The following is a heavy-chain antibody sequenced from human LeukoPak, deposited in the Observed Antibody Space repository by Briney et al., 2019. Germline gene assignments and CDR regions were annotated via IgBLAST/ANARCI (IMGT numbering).Heavy chain of an antibody. V-gene: IGHV3-7*01. CDR3: ARGGGTFEY. CDR1: GFTSSSYW. CDR2: IKQDGNEK. J-gene: IGHJ4*02. Sequence: GGSLRLSCAASGFTSSSYWMSWVRQAPGKGLEWVANIKQDGNEKNYVDSVEGRFTISRDNAKNSLYLQMNSLRAEDTAVFYCARGGGTFEYWGQGTLVTVPS. D-gene: IGHD3/OR15-3a*01.